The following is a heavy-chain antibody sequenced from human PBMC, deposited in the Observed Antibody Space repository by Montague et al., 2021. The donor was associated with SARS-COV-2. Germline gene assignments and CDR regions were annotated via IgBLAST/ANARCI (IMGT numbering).Heavy chain of an antibody. CDR1: GGSFSGYY. CDR3: ARWDPQTLTLIGLRGKSASDF. Sequence: SETLSLTCAVYGGSFSGYYWTWINQSPGKGLEWIAEINHSGTTNYNFNPSLRSRVNISVDTSKSQFSLKLSSVTAADTGVYYCARWDPQTLTLIGLRGKSASDFFGHATLLTVS. CDR2: INHSGTT. V-gene: IGHV4-34*01. J-gene: IGHJ5*01. D-gene: IGHD4-23*01.